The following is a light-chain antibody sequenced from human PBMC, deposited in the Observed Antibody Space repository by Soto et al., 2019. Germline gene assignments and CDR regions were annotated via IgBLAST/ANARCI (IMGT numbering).Light chain of an antibody. CDR3: GSYGGRRAV. V-gene: IGLV2-23*02. CDR2: EVS. Sequence: QSALTQPASVSGSPRQSITISCTGTSSDVGSHNLVSWYQQHPGQAPKLMIYEVSKRPLGVSARFSASKSGNTASLTISGLQAEDGAEYYGGSYGGRRAVFGVGTQLTVL. CDR1: SSDVGSHNL. J-gene: IGLJ7*01.